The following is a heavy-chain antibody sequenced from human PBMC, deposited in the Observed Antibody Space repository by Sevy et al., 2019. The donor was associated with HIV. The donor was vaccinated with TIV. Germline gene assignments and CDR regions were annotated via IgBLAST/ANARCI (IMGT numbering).Heavy chain of an antibody. CDR2: MRKDGLTT. CDR1: IFTFNIYG. J-gene: IGHJ6*02. Sequence: GGSLRLSCAASIFTFNIYGMQWVRQAPGKGLEWVAYMRKDGLTTYYADSVKGRFTISRDNSKNTVFLQMNSLRAEDTAVYYCAKEKHYDSSYAMDVWGQGTTVTVSS. D-gene: IGHD3-22*01. CDR3: AKEKHYDSSYAMDV. V-gene: IGHV3-30*02.